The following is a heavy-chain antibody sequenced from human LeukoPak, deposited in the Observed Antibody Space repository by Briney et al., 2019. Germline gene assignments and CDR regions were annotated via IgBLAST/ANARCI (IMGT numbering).Heavy chain of an antibody. J-gene: IGHJ4*02. CDR1: GMPFTSFW. Sequence: GGSLRLSCAASGMPFTSFWMSWVRQAPGRGLEWVATVKQDGSERYYVDSVKGRFTISRDNAKNSLFLQMNSLRAEDTAVHYCVRLTIGCIDYWGQGTLVTVSS. V-gene: IGHV3-7*05. CDR2: VKQDGSER. D-gene: IGHD6-19*01. CDR3: VRLTIGCIDY.